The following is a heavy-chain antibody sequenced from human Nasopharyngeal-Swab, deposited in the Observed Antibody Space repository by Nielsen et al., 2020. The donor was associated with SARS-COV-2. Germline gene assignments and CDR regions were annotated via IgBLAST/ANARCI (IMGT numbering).Heavy chain of an antibody. V-gene: IGHV3-23*01. D-gene: IGHD1-26*01. J-gene: IGHJ5*01. CDR1: RFTFSSYA. Sequence: GESLKISCAASRFTFSSYAMSWVRQAPGKGLEWVSAISGSGGRTYYGDSVKGRFTISRDNSKNTLYLQMNSLRADDTAVYYCARVPSGSYWYNCWGQGTLVTISS. CDR3: ARVPSGSYWYNC. CDR2: ISGSGGRT.